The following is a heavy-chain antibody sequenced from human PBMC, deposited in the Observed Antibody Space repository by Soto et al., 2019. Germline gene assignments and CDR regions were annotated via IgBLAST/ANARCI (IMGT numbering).Heavy chain of an antibody. J-gene: IGHJ4*02. Sequence: EVQLVESGGGLIQPGGSLRLSCAASGFTVSNNYMTWVRQAPGKGLEWVSAIYSGGSTYYADSVKGRFTISRDNSKNMLYLLMNSLRAEDTAVYYCARARSAAAGLFDYWGQGTLVTVSS. CDR3: ARARSAAAGLFDY. CDR1: GFTVSNNY. D-gene: IGHD6-13*01. CDR2: IYSGGST. V-gene: IGHV3-53*01.